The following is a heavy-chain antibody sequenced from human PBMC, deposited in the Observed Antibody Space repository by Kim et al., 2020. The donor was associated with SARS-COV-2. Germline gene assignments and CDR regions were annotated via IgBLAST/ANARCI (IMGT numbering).Heavy chain of an antibody. J-gene: IGHJ4*02. CDR2: IIPILGIA. CDR1: GDDFTSNT. CDR3: AYNHPFDY. Sequence: SVKVSCKASGDDFTSNTINWVRQAPGQGLEWMGRIIPILGIANYAQKFQGRVTITADKSTSTAYLELSSLRSEDTAVYYCAYNHPFDYWGQGTLVTVSS. D-gene: IGHD1-1*01. V-gene: IGHV1-69*02.